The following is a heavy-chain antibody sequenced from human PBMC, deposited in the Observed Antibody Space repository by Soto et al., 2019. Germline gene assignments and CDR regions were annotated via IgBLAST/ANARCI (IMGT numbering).Heavy chain of an antibody. D-gene: IGHD3-10*01. Sequence: ASVKVSCKASGYTFTSYGISWVRQAPGQGLEWMGWISAYNGNTNYAQKLQGRVTMTTDTSTSTAYMELRSLRSDDTAVYYCARDSGVWFGDYTRFDYWGQGTLVTVSS. CDR1: GYTFTSYG. CDR2: ISAYNGNT. V-gene: IGHV1-18*01. J-gene: IGHJ4*02. CDR3: ARDSGVWFGDYTRFDY.